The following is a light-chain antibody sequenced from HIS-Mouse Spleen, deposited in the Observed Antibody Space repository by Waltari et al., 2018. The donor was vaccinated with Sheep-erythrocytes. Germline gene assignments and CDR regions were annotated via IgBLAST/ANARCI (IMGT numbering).Light chain of an antibody. CDR1: SSDVGGYNY. V-gene: IGLV2-11*01. CDR3: CSYAGSYTFVV. Sequence: QSALTQPRSVSGSPGQSVTISCTGTSSDVGGYNYVSWYQQHPGKAPKLMIYDVSKGPSVFPDRFPGSKSGNTASLTISGLQAEDEADYYCCSYAGSYTFVVFGGGTKLTVL. CDR2: DVS. J-gene: IGLJ2*01.